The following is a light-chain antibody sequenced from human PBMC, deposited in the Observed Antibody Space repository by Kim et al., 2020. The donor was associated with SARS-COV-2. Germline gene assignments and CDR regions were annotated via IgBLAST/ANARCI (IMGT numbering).Light chain of an antibody. Sequence: GQSITISCTGTSSDVGVYIFGAWYQQQPGKAPKLILYDVSHRPSGVSNRFSGSKSGNRASLTIFGLQAEDEADYYCTSYTSTSTLVFGGGTQLTVL. J-gene: IGLJ2*01. V-gene: IGLV2-14*04. CDR3: TSYTSTSTLV. CDR2: DVS. CDR1: SSDVGVYIF.